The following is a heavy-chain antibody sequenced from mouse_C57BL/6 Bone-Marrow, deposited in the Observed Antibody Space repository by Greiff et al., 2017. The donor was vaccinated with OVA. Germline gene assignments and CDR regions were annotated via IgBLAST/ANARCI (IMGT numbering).Heavy chain of an antibody. D-gene: IGHD1-1*01. CDR2: IYPGSGSP. V-gene: IGHV1-55*01. CDR1: GSTFTSYW. CDR3: ARPLYYYGSSSFDY. Sequence: QVQLQQPGAELVKPGASVKMSCKASGSTFTSYWITWVKQRPGQGLAWIGDIYPGSGSPNYTEKFKSKATLTVDTSSSTAYMQLSSLTSEDSAVYYCARPLYYYGSSSFDYWGQGTTLTVSS. J-gene: IGHJ2*01.